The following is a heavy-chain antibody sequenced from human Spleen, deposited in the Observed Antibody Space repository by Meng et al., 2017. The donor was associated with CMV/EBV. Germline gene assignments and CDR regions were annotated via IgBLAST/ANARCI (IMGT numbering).Heavy chain of an antibody. CDR2: IGATAGGT. V-gene: IGHV3-23*01. CDR3: AKDRVTIWYYFDY. J-gene: IGHJ4*02. Sequence: ESLKISCAGSGFTFSNYAMNWVRQAPGKGLEWVSSIGATAGGTYYADSVKGRFTISRDNAKNTLYLQMNSLRAEDTAVYYCAKDRVTIWYYFDYWGQGTLVTVSS. CDR1: GFTFSNYA. D-gene: IGHD3-3*01.